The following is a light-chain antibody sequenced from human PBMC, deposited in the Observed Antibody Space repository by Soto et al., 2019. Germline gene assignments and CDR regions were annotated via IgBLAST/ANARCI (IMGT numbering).Light chain of an antibody. V-gene: IGLV2-11*01. Sequence: QSALTQPRSVSGSPGQSVTISCNGTSSDVGGYNYVSWYQEQPGKAPKLMIYDVSKRPSGVPDRFSGSKSGNTASLTISGLQADDEADYYCCSYAGSYSYVFGTGTKLTVL. CDR3: CSYAGSYSYV. J-gene: IGLJ1*01. CDR1: SSDVGGYNY. CDR2: DVS.